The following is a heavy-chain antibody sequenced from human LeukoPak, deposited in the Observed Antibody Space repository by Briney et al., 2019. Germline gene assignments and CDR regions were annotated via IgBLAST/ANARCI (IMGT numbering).Heavy chain of an antibody. Sequence: SETLSLTCTVSGGSVSSSGSFWGWIRQPPGKGLEWISTIYYSGSTYFNPSLKRRVTISVDTPKNQFSLKVTSVTAADTAVYYCATGTIFGVLLQWGQGTVVTVSS. V-gene: IGHV4-39*01. D-gene: IGHD3-3*01. CDR3: ATGTIFGVLLQ. CDR1: GGSVSSSGSF. J-gene: IGHJ4*02. CDR2: IYYSGST.